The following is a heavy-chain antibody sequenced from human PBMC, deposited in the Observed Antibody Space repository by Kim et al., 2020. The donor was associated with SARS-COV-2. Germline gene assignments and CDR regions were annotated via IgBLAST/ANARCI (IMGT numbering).Heavy chain of an antibody. J-gene: IGHJ4*02. D-gene: IGHD3-10*01. Sequence: YEADSRKGRFTISRDNSKNTLYLKMNRLRAEDTAVYYCAKGTMVRGVIDYWGQGTLVTVSS. CDR3: AKGTMVRGVIDY. V-gene: IGHV3-33*06.